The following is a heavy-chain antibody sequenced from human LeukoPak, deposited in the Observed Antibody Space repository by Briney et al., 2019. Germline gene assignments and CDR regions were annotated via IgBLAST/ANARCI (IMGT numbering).Heavy chain of an antibody. D-gene: IGHD5-18*01. CDR3: ARERRGYSYGLDY. Sequence: GGSLRLSCASSVFTFSSYGMHWVPHAPYKWLQWATVIWYDGSNKYYADSVKGRFTISRDNSKNTLYLQMNSLRAEDTAVYYCARERRGYSYGLDYWGQGTLVTVSS. CDR1: VFTFSSYG. CDR2: IWYDGSNK. V-gene: IGHV3-33*01. J-gene: IGHJ4*02.